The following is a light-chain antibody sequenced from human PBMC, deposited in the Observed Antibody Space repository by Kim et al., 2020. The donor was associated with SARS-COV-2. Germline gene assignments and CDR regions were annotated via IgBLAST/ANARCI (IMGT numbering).Light chain of an antibody. CDR3: SSYTSSSTFLVV. CDR2: EVS. CDR1: GRSVGSYNG. J-gene: IGLJ2*01. Sequence: VSLSCTETGRSVGSYNGVSSYQQPPRTAPNLIMYEVSKRPSGVPDRFSGSKSGNTASLTISGLQAEDEADYYCSSYTSSSTFLVVFGGGTQLTVL. V-gene: IGLV2-18*02.